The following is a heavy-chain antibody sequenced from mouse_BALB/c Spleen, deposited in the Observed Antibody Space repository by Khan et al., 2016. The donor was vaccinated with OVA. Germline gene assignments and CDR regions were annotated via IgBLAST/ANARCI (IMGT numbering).Heavy chain of an antibody. J-gene: IGHJ2*01. CDR3: AAAYYRNYFDY. D-gene: IGHD2-14*01. V-gene: IGHV1S134*01. CDR1: GFTFTSYG. CDR2: IYPGNGYT. Sequence: VRLQQSGAELGRPGSSVKLSCKTSGFTFTSYGIKWVKQRPGQGLEWIGYIYPGNGYTVYNEKFQGKATLTSDTSSSTAYMQLRSLTSEGSAIYFCAAAYYRNYFDYWGQGTTLTVSS.